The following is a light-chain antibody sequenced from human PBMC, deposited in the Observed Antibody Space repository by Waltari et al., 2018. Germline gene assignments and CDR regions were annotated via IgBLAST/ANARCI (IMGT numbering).Light chain of an antibody. CDR3: QQRSNWPPPIT. J-gene: IGKJ5*01. Sequence: IVLTQSPATLPLSPGATATLSCRASHSVSNYLAWYQQKPGQAPRLLIYDASNRATGIPARFSGSGSGTDFTLTIGSLEPEDFAVYYCQQRSNWPPPITFGQGTRLEIK. CDR1: HSVSNY. CDR2: DAS. V-gene: IGKV3-11*01.